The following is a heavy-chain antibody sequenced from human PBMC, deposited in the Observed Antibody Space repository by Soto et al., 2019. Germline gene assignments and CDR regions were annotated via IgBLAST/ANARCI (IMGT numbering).Heavy chain of an antibody. CDR1: GGSIFSSSW. D-gene: IGHD3-10*01. CDR3: ARERYGSGSPFDS. V-gene: IGHV4-4*02. CDR2: IYHSGSK. J-gene: IGHJ4*02. Sequence: QVQLQESGPGLVKPSGTLSLTCTVSGGSIFSSSWWSWVRQSPGKGLEWIGEIYHSGSKNYDPSLKSRVTISVDKSKNQFSLKLTSVTAADTAMYYCARERYGSGSPFDSWGQGTLVTLSS.